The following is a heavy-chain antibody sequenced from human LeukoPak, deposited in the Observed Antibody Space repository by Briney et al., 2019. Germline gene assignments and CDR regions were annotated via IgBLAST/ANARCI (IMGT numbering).Heavy chain of an antibody. CDR2: IRQDGSAK. CDR1: GFTVSTYW. CDR3: TRDRQGPKLYEMHV. V-gene: IGHV3-7*01. D-gene: IGHD3-10*01. J-gene: IGHJ6*02. Sequence: PGGSLRLSCAASGFTVSTYWMSWVRQAPGKGLEWVANIRQDGSAKYYLDSVKGRFTISRDNAKNSLYLQMNSLRAEDTAVYSCTRDRQGPKLYEMHVWGQGTTVTVSS.